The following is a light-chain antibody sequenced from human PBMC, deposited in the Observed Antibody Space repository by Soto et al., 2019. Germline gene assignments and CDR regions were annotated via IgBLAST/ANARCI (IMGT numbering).Light chain of an antibody. CDR3: QQYGSSPWT. J-gene: IGKJ1*01. CDR2: AAS. CDR1: QSVSSRS. V-gene: IGKV3-20*01. Sequence: EIVLTQSPGTLSLSPGERATLSCRASQSVSSRSLAWFQQKPGQAPRLLIYAASSRATGIPDRFSGSGFGTDFTLTISRVEPEDFAVYYCQQYGSSPWTFGQGTKVEIK.